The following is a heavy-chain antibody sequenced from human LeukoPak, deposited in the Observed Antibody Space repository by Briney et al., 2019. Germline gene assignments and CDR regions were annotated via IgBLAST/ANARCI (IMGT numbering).Heavy chain of an antibody. D-gene: IGHD5-24*01. CDR3: AKSGYNRFDY. Sequence: GGSLRLSCAASGFTFSDHYMSWIRQAPGKGLEWVSYISSSDSNIYYADSVKGRFTISRDNAKNSLYLQMNSLRAEDTAVYYCAKSGYNRFDYWGQGTLVTVSS. CDR2: ISSSDSNI. V-gene: IGHV3-11*01. J-gene: IGHJ4*02. CDR1: GFTFSDHY.